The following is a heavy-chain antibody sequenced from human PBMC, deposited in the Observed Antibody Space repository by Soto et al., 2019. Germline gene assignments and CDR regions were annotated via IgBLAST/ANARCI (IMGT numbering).Heavy chain of an antibody. CDR3: ARDGGDIVGATHDWLDA. V-gene: IGHV4-61*03. CDR1: VGSVSSDTHY. J-gene: IGHJ5*02. CDR2: IYNTGTT. Sequence: SETLSLTCSVSVGSVSSDTHYWSWIRQPPGKGFEWLGYIYNTGTTNYNPSLMTRVTISLDRSNNRFSLDLRSVTEADTAVYYCARDGGDIVGATHDWLDAWGQGILVTVSS. D-gene: IGHD1-26*01.